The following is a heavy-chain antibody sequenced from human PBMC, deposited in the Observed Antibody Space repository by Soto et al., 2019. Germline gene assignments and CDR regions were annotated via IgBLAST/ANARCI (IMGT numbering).Heavy chain of an antibody. CDR2: IIPIFGTA. V-gene: IGHV1-69*13. CDR3: ARGYYDSSGQYYFDY. J-gene: IGHJ4*02. Sequence: SVKVSCKASGGTFSSYAISWVRQAPGQGLEWMGGIIPIFGTANYAQKFQGRVTITADESTSTAYMELSSLRSEDTAVYYCARGYYDSSGQYYFDYWGQGTLVTVSS. CDR1: GGTFSSYA. D-gene: IGHD3-22*01.